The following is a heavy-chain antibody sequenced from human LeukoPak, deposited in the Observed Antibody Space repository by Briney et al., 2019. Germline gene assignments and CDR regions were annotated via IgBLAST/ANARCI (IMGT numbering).Heavy chain of an antibody. CDR2: ISTYNGHT. CDR3: ARDDHYYDSVGYYYLDY. D-gene: IGHD3-22*01. Sequence: ASVKVSCKASGYIFISYGINWVRQAPGQGLEWMGWISTYNGHTNFTQKFQDRVTLTTDTSTNTAYMELRGLRSDDTAVYYCARDDHYYDSVGYYYLDYWGQGTLVTVSS. V-gene: IGHV1-18*04. CDR1: GYIFISYG. J-gene: IGHJ4*02.